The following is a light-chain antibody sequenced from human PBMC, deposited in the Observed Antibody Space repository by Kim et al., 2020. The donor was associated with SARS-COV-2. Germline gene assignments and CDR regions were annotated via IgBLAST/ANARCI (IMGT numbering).Light chain of an antibody. CDR3: NSRDSSGNHPYVV. Sequence: GQTVRITCQGASLRSYYASWYQQKPGQAPVLVIYGKNNRPSGIPDRLSGSSSGNTASLTITGAQAEDEADYYCNSRDSSGNHPYVVFGGGTQLTVL. CDR1: SLRSYY. J-gene: IGLJ2*01. V-gene: IGLV3-19*01. CDR2: GKN.